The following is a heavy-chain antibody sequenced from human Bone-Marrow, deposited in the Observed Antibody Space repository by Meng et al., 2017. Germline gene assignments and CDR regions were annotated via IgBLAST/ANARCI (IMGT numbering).Heavy chain of an antibody. CDR2: ISYDGNNK. CDR3: ARSDILRYFDWLLRGDYYYGMDV. V-gene: IGHV3-30*01. CDR1: GFTFSSYT. Sequence: GESLKISCAVSGFTFSSYTMHWVRQAPGKGLEWVAIISYDGNNKYYGDSVKGRFTISRDNSKNTLYLQMNSLRAEDTAVYYCARSDILRYFDWLLRGDYYYGMDVWGQGTTVTVSS. J-gene: IGHJ6*02. D-gene: IGHD3-9*01.